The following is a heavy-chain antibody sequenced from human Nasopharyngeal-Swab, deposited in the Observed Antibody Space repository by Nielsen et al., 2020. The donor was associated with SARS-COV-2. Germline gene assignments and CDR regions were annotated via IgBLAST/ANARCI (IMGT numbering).Heavy chain of an antibody. V-gene: IGHV3-74*01. CDR2: VNEDGSRT. Sequence: GGSLTLSCVASGVIFSNYWMHWVRQAPGKGLVWVSRVNEDGSRTDYADSVRGRFTISRDNAKNTLYLQMNSLRVEDTAVYYCVKHQGSSSDQWGQGTLVTVSS. J-gene: IGHJ4*02. CDR1: GVIFSNYW. CDR3: VKHQGSSSDQ.